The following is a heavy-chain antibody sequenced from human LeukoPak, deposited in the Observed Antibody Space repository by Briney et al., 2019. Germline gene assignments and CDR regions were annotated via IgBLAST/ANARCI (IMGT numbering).Heavy chain of an antibody. V-gene: IGHV1-18*01. CDR3: ASKPEGWYSSSSYDY. CDR2: ISAYNGNT. D-gene: IGHD6-13*01. Sequence: ASVKVSCKSSGYTFSSYGIAWVRQAPGQGLEWMGWISAYNGNTNYAQKLQGRVTMTTDTSTSTAYMELRSLRSEDTAVYYCASKPEGWYSSSSYDYWGQGTLVTVSS. J-gene: IGHJ4*02. CDR1: GYTFSSYG.